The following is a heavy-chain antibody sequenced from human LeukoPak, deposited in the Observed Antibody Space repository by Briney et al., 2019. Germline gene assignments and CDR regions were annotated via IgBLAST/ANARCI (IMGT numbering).Heavy chain of an antibody. D-gene: IGHD2-2*01. CDR2: ISAYNGNT. J-gene: IGHJ4*02. Sequence: ASVKVSCKASGYTFTSYGISWVRQAPGQGLEWMGWISAYNGNTNYAQKLQGRVTMTTDTSTSTAYVELRSLRSDDTAVYYCARVDIVVVPENYYFDYWGQGTLVTVSS. CDR1: GYTFTSYG. CDR3: ARVDIVVVPENYYFDY. V-gene: IGHV1-18*01.